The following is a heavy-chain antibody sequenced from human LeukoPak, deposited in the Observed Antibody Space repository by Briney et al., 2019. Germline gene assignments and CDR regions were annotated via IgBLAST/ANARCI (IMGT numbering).Heavy chain of an antibody. Sequence: ASVTVSFKASGYTFTAYYMHWVRQAPGQGLEWMGWISPNSGGTKYAQNFQGRVTMTRDTSISTAYMDLSSLTSDDTAVYYCAREGLDPWGQGTLVTVSS. CDR3: AREGLDP. CDR2: ISPNSGGT. CDR1: GYTFTAYY. V-gene: IGHV1-2*02. J-gene: IGHJ5*02.